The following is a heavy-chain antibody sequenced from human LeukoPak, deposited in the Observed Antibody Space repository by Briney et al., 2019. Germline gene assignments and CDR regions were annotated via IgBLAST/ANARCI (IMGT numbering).Heavy chain of an antibody. CDR1: GFSFINAW. Sequence: GGSLRLSCAASGFSFINAWMSWVRQAPGKGLEWVGRIKSNFETGATEYAAPVNGRFTISRDDSKNMLYLQMNSLQSEDTAVYYCTTDDFWSGYTVDWGQGTLVTVSS. J-gene: IGHJ4*02. D-gene: IGHD3-3*01. V-gene: IGHV3-15*01. CDR2: IKSNFETGAT. CDR3: TTDDFWSGYTVD.